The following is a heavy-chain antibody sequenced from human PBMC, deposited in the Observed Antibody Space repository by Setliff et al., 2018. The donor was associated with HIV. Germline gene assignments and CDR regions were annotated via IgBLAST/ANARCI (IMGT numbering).Heavy chain of an antibody. J-gene: IGHJ4*02. CDR1: GGSISSYY. V-gene: IGHV4-4*07. Sequence: KPSETLSLTCPVSGGSISSYYWSWIRQPAGKGLEWIGRIYTSGSTNFNPSLKSRGTISVDTSKNQFSLKLNSVTAADTAVYYCARHGDYNFWSGYYFDFWGQGTLVTVSS. CDR3: ARHGDYNFWSGYYFDF. CDR2: IYTSGST. D-gene: IGHD3-3*01.